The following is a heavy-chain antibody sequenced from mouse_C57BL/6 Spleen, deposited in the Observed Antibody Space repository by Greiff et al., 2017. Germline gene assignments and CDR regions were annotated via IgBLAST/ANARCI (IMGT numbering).Heavy chain of an antibody. CDR2: IGPGSGST. J-gene: IGHJ1*03. D-gene: IGHD1-1*01. Sequence: QVQLQQSGAELVKPGASVKISCKASGYTFTDYYINWVKQRPGQGLEWIGKIGPGSGSTYYNEKFKGKATLTADKSSSTAYMQLSSLTSEDSAVYFCAREKIYYYGSGGYFDVWGTGTTVTVSS. V-gene: IGHV1-77*01. CDR3: AREKIYYYGSGGYFDV. CDR1: GYTFTDYY.